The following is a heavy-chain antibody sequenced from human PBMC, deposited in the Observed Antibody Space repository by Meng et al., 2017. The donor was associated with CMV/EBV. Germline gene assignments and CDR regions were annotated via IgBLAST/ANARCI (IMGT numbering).Heavy chain of an antibody. CDR2: INSDGSST. CDR3: AREGPRGEYYFDY. D-gene: IGHD3-16*01. V-gene: IGHV3-74*01. J-gene: IGHJ4*02. Sequence: GSGFTFDDYGMRWGRQAPGKGLEWVSRINSDGSSTSYADSVKGRFTISRDNAKNTLYLQMNSLRAEDTAVYYCAREGPRGEYYFDYWGQGTLVTVSS. CDR1: GFTFDDYG.